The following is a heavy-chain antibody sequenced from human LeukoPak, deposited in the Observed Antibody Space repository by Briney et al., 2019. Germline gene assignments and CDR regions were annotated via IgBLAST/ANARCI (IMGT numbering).Heavy chain of an antibody. Sequence: SETLSLTCTVSGGSISSYYWSWIRQPPGKGLEWIGYIYYSGSTNYNPSLKSRVTITVDTYKNQFSLKLSSVTAADTAVYYCARLGGSGSSGGYFDYWGQGTLVTVSS. D-gene: IGHD3-10*01. CDR3: ARLGGSGSSGGYFDY. CDR2: IYYSGST. CDR1: GGSISSYY. V-gene: IGHV4-59*01. J-gene: IGHJ4*02.